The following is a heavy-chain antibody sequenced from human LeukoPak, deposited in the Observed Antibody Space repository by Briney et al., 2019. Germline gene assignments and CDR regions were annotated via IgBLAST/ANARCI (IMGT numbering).Heavy chain of an antibody. CDR2: IYPGDSDT. J-gene: IGHJ4*02. D-gene: IGHD2-2*02. CDR3: ARPSLYCSSTSCYTGGYFDY. V-gene: IGHV5-51*01. CDR1: GYSFTSYW. Sequence: GESLKISCKGSGYSFTSYWIGWVRQMPGKGLEWMGIIYPGDSDTRYSPSFQGQVTISADKSISTAYLQWSSLKASDTAMYYCARPSLYCSSTSCYTGGYFDYWGQGTLVTVSS.